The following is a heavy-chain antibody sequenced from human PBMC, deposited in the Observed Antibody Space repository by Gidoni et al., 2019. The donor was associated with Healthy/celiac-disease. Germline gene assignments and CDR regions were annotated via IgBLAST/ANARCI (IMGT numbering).Heavy chain of an antibody. V-gene: IGHV4-34*01. J-gene: IGHJ3*02. CDR1: GGSFSGYY. D-gene: IGHD6-13*01. CDR2: INHSGST. CDR3: AWGGSSWFSRHFDI. Sequence: QVQLQQWGAGLLKPSETLSLTCAGYGGSFSGYYWSWIRQPPGKGLEWIGEINHSGSTNYNPSLTRRVTISVDTSKNQFSLKLSSVTAAAPAVYYCAWGGSSWFSRHFDIWGQGTMVTVSS.